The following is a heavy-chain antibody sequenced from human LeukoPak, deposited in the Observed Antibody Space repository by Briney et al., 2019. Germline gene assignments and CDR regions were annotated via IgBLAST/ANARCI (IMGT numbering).Heavy chain of an antibody. D-gene: IGHD4-17*01. J-gene: IGHJ4*02. CDR1: GYTFTGYH. CDR3: AREHYGDYVVDY. Sequence: GASAKVSCKASGYTFTGYHILWVRQAPGQGLEWMGRFDPNSGGTNYAQKFQGRVTMTRDTSINTAYMELSRLRSDDTAVYYCAREHYGDYVVDYWGQGTLVIVSS. CDR2: FDPNSGGT. V-gene: IGHV1-2*06.